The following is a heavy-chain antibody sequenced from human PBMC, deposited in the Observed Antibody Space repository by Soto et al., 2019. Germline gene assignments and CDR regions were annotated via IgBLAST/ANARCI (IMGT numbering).Heavy chain of an antibody. CDR1: GFPFNSYG. CDR2: ISYDGSDK. Sequence: PGGSLRLSCATSGFPFNSYGMHWVRQAPGKGLEWVAVISYDGSDKYYADSVKGRFTISRDNSKNTLYLQMSSLRVEDTAVYYCAKDRVVRMILRPPGWFDYWGQGTRVTVSS. V-gene: IGHV3-30*18. J-gene: IGHJ5*01. CDR3: AKDRVVRMILRPPGWFDY. D-gene: IGHD2-15*01.